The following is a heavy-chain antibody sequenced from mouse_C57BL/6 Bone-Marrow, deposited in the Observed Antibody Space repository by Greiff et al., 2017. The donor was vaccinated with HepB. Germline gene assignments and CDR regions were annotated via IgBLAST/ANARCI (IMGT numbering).Heavy chain of an antibody. J-gene: IGHJ1*03. D-gene: IGHD2-12*01. CDR3: ARGREVMTTAYWYFDV. Sequence: VQLQQSVAELVRPGASVKLSCTASGFNIKNTYMHWVKQRPEQGLEWIGRIDPANGNTKYAPKFQGKATITADTSSNTAYLQLSSLTSEDTASYYGARGREVMTTAYWYFDVWGTGTTVTVSS. CDR2: IDPANGNT. V-gene: IGHV14-3*01. CDR1: GFNIKNTY.